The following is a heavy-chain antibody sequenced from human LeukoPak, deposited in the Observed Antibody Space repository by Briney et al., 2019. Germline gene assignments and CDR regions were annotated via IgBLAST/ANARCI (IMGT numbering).Heavy chain of an antibody. CDR1: GFSSSDYH. Sequence: PGGSLRLSCAASGFSSSDYHISWIRQAPGKGLEWISYIVSSSTYTKYADSVKGRFTISRDNAKNSVYLQMNSLRAEDTAVYYCARDRDAFDIWGQGTMVTVSS. J-gene: IGHJ3*02. V-gene: IGHV3-11*06. CDR3: ARDRDAFDI. CDR2: IVSSSTYT.